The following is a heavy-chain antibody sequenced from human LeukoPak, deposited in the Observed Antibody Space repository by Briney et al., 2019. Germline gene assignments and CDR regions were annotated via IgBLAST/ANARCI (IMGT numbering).Heavy chain of an antibody. CDR3: ASEYSSSWYVAY. Sequence: PSETLSLTCTVSGGSISSSSYYWGWIRQPPGKGLEWIGSIYYRGSTYYNPSLKSRVTISVDTSKNQFSLKLSSVTAADTAVYYCASEYSSSWYVAYWGQGTLVTVSS. CDR2: IYYRGST. V-gene: IGHV4-39*01. CDR1: GGSISSSSYY. J-gene: IGHJ4*02. D-gene: IGHD6-13*01.